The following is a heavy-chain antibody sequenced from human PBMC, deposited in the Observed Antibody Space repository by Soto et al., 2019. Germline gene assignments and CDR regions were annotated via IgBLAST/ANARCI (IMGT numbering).Heavy chain of an antibody. D-gene: IGHD2-15*01. J-gene: IGHJ4*02. CDR2: IYYSGST. Sequence: SETLSLTCTVSGGSISSYYWSWIRQPPGKGLEWIGYIYYSGSTNYNPSLKSRVTISVDTSKNQFSLKLSSVTAADTAVYYCARRHGGTLDYWGQGSLVTVSS. CDR3: ARRHGGTLDY. CDR1: GGSISSYY. V-gene: IGHV4-59*08.